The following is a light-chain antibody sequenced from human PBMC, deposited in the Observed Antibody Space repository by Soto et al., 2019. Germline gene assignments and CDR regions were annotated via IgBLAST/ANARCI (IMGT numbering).Light chain of an antibody. CDR2: AAS. Sequence: DVHMTQYQSSVSASVGDRVTITCRASQGINSWLAWYQQKPGRAPKLLIYAASILQSGVPSRFSGSGSGTDFTLTITILQPEDFAPYYCHLLNSLPIPSAQGTRLEIK. V-gene: IGKV1D-12*01. CDR1: QGINSW. J-gene: IGKJ5*01. CDR3: HLLNSLPIP.